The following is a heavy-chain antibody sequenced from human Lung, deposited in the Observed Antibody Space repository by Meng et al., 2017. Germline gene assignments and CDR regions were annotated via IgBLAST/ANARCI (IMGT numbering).Heavy chain of an antibody. CDR1: GGSFSDYY. D-gene: IGHD4-11*01. J-gene: IGHJ4*02. Sequence: VQLQQWGAGLLKPSETLSLPCVGSGGSFSDYYWSWIRQPPGKGLEWIGEINHSGSTNYNPSLESRATISVDTSQNNLSLKLSSVTAADSAVYYCARGPTTMAHDFDYWGQGTLVTVSS. CDR3: ARGPTTMAHDFDY. CDR2: INHSGST. V-gene: IGHV4-34*01.